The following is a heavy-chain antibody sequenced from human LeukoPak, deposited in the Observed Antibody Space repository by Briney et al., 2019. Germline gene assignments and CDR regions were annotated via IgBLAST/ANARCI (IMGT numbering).Heavy chain of an antibody. J-gene: IGHJ6*02. CDR3: AKDDYFDSSGYVYGMDV. V-gene: IGHV3-23*01. Sequence: GGSLRLSCAASGFTFSSYAVSWVRQAPGKGLEWVSAISGGGSSTYYADSVKGRFTISRDNSKNTLYLQMNSLRAEDTAVYYCAKDDYFDSSGYVYGMDVWGQGTTVTVSS. CDR1: GFTFSSYA. CDR2: ISGGGSST. D-gene: IGHD3-22*01.